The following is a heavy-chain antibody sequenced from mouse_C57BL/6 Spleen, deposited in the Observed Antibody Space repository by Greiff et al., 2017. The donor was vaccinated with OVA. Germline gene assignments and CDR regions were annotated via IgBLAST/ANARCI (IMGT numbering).Heavy chain of an antibody. CDR1: GYTFTSYW. D-gene: IGHD4-1*01. J-gene: IGHJ4*01. V-gene: IGHV1-59*01. CDR2: IDPSDSYT. Sequence: QVQLQQPGAELVRPGTSVKLSCKASGYTFTSYWMHWVKQRPGQGLEWIGVIDPSDSYTNYNQKFKGKATLTVDTSSSPAYMQLSSLTSEDSADYYCARRLTGTWYAMDVWGQGTSVTVSS. CDR3: ARRLTGTWYAMDV.